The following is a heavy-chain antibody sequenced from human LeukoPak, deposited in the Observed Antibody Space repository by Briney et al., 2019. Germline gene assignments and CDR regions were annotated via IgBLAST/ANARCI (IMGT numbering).Heavy chain of an antibody. CDR2: IYHSGST. Sequence: SETLSLTCTVSGGSISSGGYYWSWIRQPPGKGLEWIGYIYHSGSTYYNPSLKSRVTISVDRSKNQFSLKLSSVTAADTAVYYCARDRAEWQYYFDTSGDYYVGDSFDIWGQGTMVTVSS. D-gene: IGHD3-22*01. CDR3: ARDRAEWQYYFDTSGDYYVGDSFDI. V-gene: IGHV4-30-2*01. J-gene: IGHJ3*02. CDR1: GGSISSGGYY.